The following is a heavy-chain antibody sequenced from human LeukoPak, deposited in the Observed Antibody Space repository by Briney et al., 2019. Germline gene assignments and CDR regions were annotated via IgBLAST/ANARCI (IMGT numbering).Heavy chain of an antibody. D-gene: IGHD5-24*01. J-gene: IGHJ4*02. CDR2: ISGSGGST. Sequence: GGSLRLSCAASGFTFSSYAMSWVRQAPGKGLEWVSAISGSGGSTYYADSVKGRFTISRDNSKNTLYLQMNSLRAEDTAVYYCARGRRDGYNSPFGYWGQGTLVTVSS. CDR1: GFTFSSYA. V-gene: IGHV3-23*01. CDR3: ARGRRDGYNSPFGY.